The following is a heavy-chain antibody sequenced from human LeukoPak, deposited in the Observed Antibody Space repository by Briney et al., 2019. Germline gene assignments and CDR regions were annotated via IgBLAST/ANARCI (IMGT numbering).Heavy chain of an antibody. J-gene: IGHJ5*02. D-gene: IGHD2-15*01. Sequence: GGSLRLSCGASGLTFSTYSMIWVRQAPGKGLEWVSYISSDSGARYYADSVKGRFTISRDNAKNSLYLQMNSLRAEDTAVYYCARATQPGFDPWGQGTLVTVSS. CDR2: ISSDSGAR. V-gene: IGHV3-48*01. CDR1: GLTFSTYS. CDR3: ARATQPGFDP.